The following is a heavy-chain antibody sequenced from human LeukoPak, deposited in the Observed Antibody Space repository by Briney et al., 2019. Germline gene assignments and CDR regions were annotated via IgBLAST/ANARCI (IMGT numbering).Heavy chain of an antibody. V-gene: IGHV4-38-2*01. D-gene: IGHD2-2*01. J-gene: IGHJ4*02. CDR1: GYSISSGYY. CDR2: IYHSGST. Sequence: SETLSLTCAVSGYSISSGYYWAWIRQPPGKGLEWIGSIYHSGSTYYNPSLKSRVTISVDTSKNQFSLKLSSATAADTAVYYCARSLVVPAAIGSYYFDYWGQGTLVTVSS. CDR3: ARSLVVPAAIGSYYFDY.